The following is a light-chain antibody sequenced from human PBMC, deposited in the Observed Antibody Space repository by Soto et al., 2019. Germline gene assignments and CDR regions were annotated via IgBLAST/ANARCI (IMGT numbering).Light chain of an antibody. CDR3: QQLYNYPFT. V-gene: IGKV1-9*01. Sequence: DIQLTQSPSFLSASVGDRVTITCRASQGISSYLAWYQQKPGKAPKLLIYGASTLQSGVPSRFSGSGSGTEFPLTISSLQPEDFATYYCQQLYNYPFTFGPGTKVDVK. CDR2: GAS. CDR1: QGISSY. J-gene: IGKJ3*01.